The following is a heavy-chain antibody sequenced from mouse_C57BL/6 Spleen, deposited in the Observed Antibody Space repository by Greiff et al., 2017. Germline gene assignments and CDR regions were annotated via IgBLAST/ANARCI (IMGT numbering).Heavy chain of an antibody. CDR2: IYPGDGAT. J-gene: IGHJ2*01. D-gene: IGHD1-1*01. CDR1: GYAFSSSW. CDR3: ARKYASAYYARRYIDY. V-gene: IGHV1-82*01. Sequence: VQLQQSGPELVKPGASVKISCKASGYAFSSSWMNWVKQRPGKGLEWIGRIYPGDGATNYNRKFKGKDTLTVDKSSSTAYMQLSSLTTGDSAVYFCARKYASAYYARRYIDYWGQGTTLTVSS.